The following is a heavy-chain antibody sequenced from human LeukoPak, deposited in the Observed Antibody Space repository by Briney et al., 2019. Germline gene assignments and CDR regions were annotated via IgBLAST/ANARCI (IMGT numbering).Heavy chain of an antibody. CDR1: GYTFTSYG. J-gene: IGHJ4*02. D-gene: IGHD1-26*01. CDR2: ISAYNGNT. CDR3: ARDYQGRWEPTEFDY. V-gene: IGHV1-18*01. Sequence: GASVKVSCKASGYTFTSYGISWVRQAPGQGLEWMGWISAYNGNTNYAQKLQGRVTMTTDTSTSTAYMELRSLRSDDTAVYYCARDYQGRWEPTEFDYWGQGTLVTVSS.